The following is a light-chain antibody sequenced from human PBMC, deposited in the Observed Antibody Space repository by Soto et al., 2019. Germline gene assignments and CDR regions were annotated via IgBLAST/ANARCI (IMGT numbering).Light chain of an antibody. V-gene: IGKV3-20*01. CDR3: QLYGSSPGT. J-gene: IGKJ1*01. CDR2: GTS. Sequence: EIVLTQSPGTLSLSPGERAALSCRASQSVSSNYLAWYQQKPGQAPRLLIYGTSNRATGIPDRFSGGGSGTDFTLTISSLEPEDFVVYYCQLYGSSPGTFGQGTKVDFK. CDR1: QSVSSNY.